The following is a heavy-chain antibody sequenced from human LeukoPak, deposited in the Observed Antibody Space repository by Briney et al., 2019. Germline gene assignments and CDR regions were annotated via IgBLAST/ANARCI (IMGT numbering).Heavy chain of an antibody. CDR1: GFTFSSNA. CDR3: ATTKQARRYFDY. D-gene: IGHD1-1*01. CDR2: ISTSGGNT. J-gene: IGHJ4*02. Sequence: GGSLRLSCAGSGFTFSSNALSWVRQAPGKGLEWVSAISTSGGNTYYADSVRGRLTISRDNSKNTLYLQMNTLRAEDTAVYYCATTKQARRYFDYWGQGTLVTVSS. V-gene: IGHV3-23*01.